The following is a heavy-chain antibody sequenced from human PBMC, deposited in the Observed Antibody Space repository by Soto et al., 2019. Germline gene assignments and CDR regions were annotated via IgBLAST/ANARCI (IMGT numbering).Heavy chain of an antibody. J-gene: IGHJ3*02. V-gene: IGHV4-31*03. CDR1: GGSISSGGYY. CDR2: IYYSGST. Sequence: QVQLQESGPGLVKPSQTLSLTCTVSGGSISSGGYYWSWIRQHPGKGLEWIGYIYYSGSTYYNPSLKSRVTISVDTSKNQFSLKLSSVTAADTAVYYCANYCISTSCYVNAFDIWGQGTMVTVSS. D-gene: IGHD2-2*01. CDR3: ANYCISTSCYVNAFDI.